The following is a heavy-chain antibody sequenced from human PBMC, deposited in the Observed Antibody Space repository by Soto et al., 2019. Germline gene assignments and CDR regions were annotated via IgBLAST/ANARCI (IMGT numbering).Heavy chain of an antibody. CDR1: GFTFSSYS. V-gene: IGHV3-21*01. J-gene: IGHJ4*02. Sequence: EVQLVESGGGLVKPGGSLRLSCAASGFTFSSYSMNWVRQAPGKGLEWVSSISSSSSYIYYADSVKGRFTISRDNAKNSLYLQMNRLRGEDTAVYYCARVSGSSRMYYFDFWGQGTLVTVSS. D-gene: IGHD6-19*01. CDR3: ARVSGSSRMYYFDF. CDR2: ISSSSSYI.